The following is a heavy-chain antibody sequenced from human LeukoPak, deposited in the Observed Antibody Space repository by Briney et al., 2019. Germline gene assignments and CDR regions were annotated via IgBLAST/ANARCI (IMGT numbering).Heavy chain of an antibody. Sequence: GGSLRLSCAASGFTFSSYAMSWVRQAPGKGLEWVSAISGSGGSTYYADSVKGRFTISRDNSKNTLYLQMNSLRAEDTAVYYCAKRPYYYDSSGHYFDYWGQGTLVTVSS. CDR1: GFTFSSYA. J-gene: IGHJ4*02. CDR3: AKRPYYYDSSGHYFDY. CDR2: ISGSGGST. V-gene: IGHV3-23*01. D-gene: IGHD3-22*01.